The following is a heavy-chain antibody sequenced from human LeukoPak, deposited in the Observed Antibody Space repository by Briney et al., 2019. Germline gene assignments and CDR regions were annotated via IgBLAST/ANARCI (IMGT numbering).Heavy chain of an antibody. D-gene: IGHD3-10*01. V-gene: IGHV1-2*06. Sequence: ASVKVSCKASGYTFTGYYMHWVRQAPGQGLEWMGRTNPNSGGTSYAQKFQGRVTMTRDTSISTAYMELSRLRSDDTAVYYCAKTMVRGEKDYWGQGTLVTVSS. CDR1: GYTFTGYY. CDR2: TNPNSGGT. CDR3: AKTMVRGEKDY. J-gene: IGHJ4*02.